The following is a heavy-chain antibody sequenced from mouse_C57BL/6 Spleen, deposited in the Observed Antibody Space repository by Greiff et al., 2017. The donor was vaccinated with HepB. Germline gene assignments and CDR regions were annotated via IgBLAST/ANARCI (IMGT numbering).Heavy chain of an antibody. J-gene: IGHJ1*03. Sequence: VHLVESDAELVKPGASVKISCKVSGYTFTDHTIHWMKQRPEQGLEWIGYIYPRDGSTKYNEKFKGKATLTADKSSSTAYMQLNSLTSEDSAVYFCARSVGGYDEGYWYFDVWGTGTTVTVSS. CDR1: GYTFTDHT. CDR3: ARSVGGYDEGYWYFDV. CDR2: IYPRDGST. D-gene: IGHD2-2*01. V-gene: IGHV1-78*01.